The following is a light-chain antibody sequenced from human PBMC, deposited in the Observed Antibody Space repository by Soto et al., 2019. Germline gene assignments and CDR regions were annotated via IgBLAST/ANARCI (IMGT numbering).Light chain of an antibody. CDR2: KAS. CDR3: QQYEAYPLT. V-gene: IGKV1-5*03. CDR1: QNINTW. Sequence: DIQMTQSPSTLSASVGDRVNITCRASQNINTWLAWYQQKPGKAPYLLIYKASDLQSGVPSRFSGSASGTEFTLTISSLQPDDIATYYCQQYEAYPLTYGGGTKVEI. J-gene: IGKJ4*01.